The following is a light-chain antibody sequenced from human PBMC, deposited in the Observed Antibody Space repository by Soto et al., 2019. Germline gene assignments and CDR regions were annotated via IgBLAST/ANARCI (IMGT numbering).Light chain of an antibody. CDR1: QSVSSN. V-gene: IGKV3-15*01. CDR3: QQYNNSPVT. J-gene: IGKJ4*01. CDR2: GAS. Sequence: EIVMTQSPATRSVSPGERATLSCRASQSVSSNLAWYQQKPGQAPRLLIYGASTRATGIPARFSGSGSGTEFTITISRLQSEDFAFYYCQQYNNSPVTFGRGTKVEIK.